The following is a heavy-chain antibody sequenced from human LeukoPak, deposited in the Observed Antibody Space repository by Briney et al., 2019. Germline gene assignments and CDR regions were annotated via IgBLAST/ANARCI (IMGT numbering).Heavy chain of an antibody. D-gene: IGHD6-19*01. J-gene: IGHJ4*02. Sequence: SETLSLTCTVSGGSISSSSYYWGWIRQPPGKGLEWIGSIYYSGSTYYNPSLKSRVTISVDTSKNQFSLKLSSVTAADTAVYYCARLRSVAGPVKYYFDYWGQGTLVTVPS. CDR3: ARLRSVAGPVKYYFDY. V-gene: IGHV4-39*01. CDR1: GGSISSSSYY. CDR2: IYYSGST.